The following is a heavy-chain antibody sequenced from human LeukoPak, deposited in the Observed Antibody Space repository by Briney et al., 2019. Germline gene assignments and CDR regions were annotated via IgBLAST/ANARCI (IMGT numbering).Heavy chain of an antibody. Sequence: EASVKVSCKASGYTFTSYYMHWVRQAPGQGLEWMGIINPSGGSTSYAQKFQGRVTMTRDTSTSTVYMELSSLRSEDTAVYYCARDTSGSYYRVYYGMDVWGQGTTVTVSS. CDR3: ARDTSGSYYRVYYGMDV. V-gene: IGHV1-46*01. CDR1: GYTFTSYY. D-gene: IGHD1-26*01. J-gene: IGHJ6*02. CDR2: INPSGGST.